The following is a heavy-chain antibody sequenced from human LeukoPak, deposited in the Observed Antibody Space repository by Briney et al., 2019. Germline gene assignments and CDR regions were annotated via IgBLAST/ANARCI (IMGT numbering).Heavy chain of an antibody. CDR3: AKDDIRSGSYYAFDI. Sequence: GGSLRLSCAASGFTFSSYSMNWVRQAPGKGLEWVSAISGSGGSTYYADSVKGRFTISRDNSKNTLYLQMNSLRAEDTAVYYCAKDDIRSGSYYAFDIWGQGTMVTVSS. V-gene: IGHV3-23*01. J-gene: IGHJ3*02. D-gene: IGHD1-26*01. CDR2: ISGSGGST. CDR1: GFTFSSYS.